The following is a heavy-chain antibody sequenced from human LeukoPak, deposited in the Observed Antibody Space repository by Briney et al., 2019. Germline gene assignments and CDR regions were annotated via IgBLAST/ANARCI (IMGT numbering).Heavy chain of an antibody. CDR1: GYTFTSYG. V-gene: IGHV1-18*01. D-gene: IGHD3-3*01. Sequence: VASVKVSCKASGYTFTSYGISWVRQAPGQGLEWMGWISAYNGNTNYAQKLQGRVTMTTDTSTSTAYMELRSLRSDDTAVYYCARGNYDFWSGYLYFDYWGQGTLVTVSS. CDR2: ISAYNGNT. J-gene: IGHJ4*02. CDR3: ARGNYDFWSGYLYFDY.